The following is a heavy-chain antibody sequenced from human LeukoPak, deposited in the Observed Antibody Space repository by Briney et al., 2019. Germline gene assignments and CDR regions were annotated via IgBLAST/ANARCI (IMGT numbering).Heavy chain of an antibody. CDR1: GGSISSSSYY. Sequence: PSETLSRNCSVAGGSISSSSYYWGWIRQPPGKGLEWIGSIYYSGSTYYNPSLKSRVTISVDTSKNQFSLKLSSVTAADTAVYYCARRARGKFDYWGQGTLVTVSS. V-gene: IGHV4-39*07. J-gene: IGHJ4*02. CDR2: IYYSGST. D-gene: IGHD3-10*01. CDR3: ARRARGKFDY.